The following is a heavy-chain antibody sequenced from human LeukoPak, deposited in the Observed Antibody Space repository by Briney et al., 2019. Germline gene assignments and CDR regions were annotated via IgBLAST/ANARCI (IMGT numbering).Heavy chain of an antibody. D-gene: IGHD2-15*01. CDR1: GGSINNYW. Sequence: PSETLSLTCSVSGGSINNYWWNWIRQPPGKGLEWIGCIFHSGSTYYNPSLKSRVTISVDRSKNQFSLKLSSVTAADTAVYYCANADRYCSAGSCPVPDAFDFWGQGTMVTVSS. CDR3: ANADRYCSAGSCPVPDAFDF. V-gene: IGHV4-59*12. J-gene: IGHJ3*01. CDR2: IFHSGST.